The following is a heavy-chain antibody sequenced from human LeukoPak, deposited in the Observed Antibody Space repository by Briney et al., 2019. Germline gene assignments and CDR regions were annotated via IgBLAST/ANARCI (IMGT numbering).Heavy chain of an antibody. CDR3: ARDKIQEYQLLSPFGY. CDR1: GFTFSSYS. D-gene: IGHD2-2*01. CDR2: ISSSSSYI. V-gene: IGHV3-21*01. Sequence: GGSLRLSCAASGFTFSSYSMNWVRQAPGKGLEWVSSISSSSSYIYYADSVKGRFTISRDNAKNSLYLQMNSLRAEDTAVYYCARDKIQEYQLLSPFGYWGQGTLVTVSS. J-gene: IGHJ4*02.